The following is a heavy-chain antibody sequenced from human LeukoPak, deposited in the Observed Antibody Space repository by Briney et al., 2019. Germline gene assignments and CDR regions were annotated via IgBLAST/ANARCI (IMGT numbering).Heavy chain of an antibody. Sequence: PGGFLRLSCAASGFTFSSYAMSWVRQAPGKGLEGVSAISGSGGSTYYADSVKGRFTISRDNSKNTLYLQMTSLRAEDTAVYYCAKDIVVVSAAGDVLDHWGQGTLVTVSS. CDR2: ISGSGGST. CDR3: AKDIVVVSAAGDVLDH. D-gene: IGHD2-2*01. J-gene: IGHJ5*02. CDR1: GFTFSSYA. V-gene: IGHV3-23*01.